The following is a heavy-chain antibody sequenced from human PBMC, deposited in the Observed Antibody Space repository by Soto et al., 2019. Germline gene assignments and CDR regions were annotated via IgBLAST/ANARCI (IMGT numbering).Heavy chain of an antibody. V-gene: IGHV3-23*01. CDR3: AKHSASGGGFDY. J-gene: IGHJ4*02. D-gene: IGHD3-10*01. CDR2: ISGGSST. Sequence: ESGGGLVQPGGSLRLSCAASGITFSSHAMTWVRQSPGRGLEWVSLISGGSSTYYADSVKGRFSISRDNSKSTLFLQMNSLRAEDTAIYYCAKHSASGGGFDYWGQGTLVTVSS. CDR1: GITFSSHA.